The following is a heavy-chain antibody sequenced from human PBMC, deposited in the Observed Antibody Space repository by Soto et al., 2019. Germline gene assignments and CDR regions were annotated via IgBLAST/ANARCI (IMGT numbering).Heavy chain of an antibody. CDR3: ARGGYDFWSGYHNYYYGMDV. CDR1: GGSFSGYY. Sequence: QVQLQQWGAGLLKPSETLSLTCAVYGGSFSGYYWSWIRQPPGKGLEWIGEINHSGSTNYNPSIKSRVTISVDTSKSQFSLKLSSVTAADTAVYYCARGGYDFWSGYHNYYYGMDVWGQGTTVTVSS. V-gene: IGHV4-34*01. J-gene: IGHJ6*02. D-gene: IGHD3-3*01. CDR2: INHSGST.